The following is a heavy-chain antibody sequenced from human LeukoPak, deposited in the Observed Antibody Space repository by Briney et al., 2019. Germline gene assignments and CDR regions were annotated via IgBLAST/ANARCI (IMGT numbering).Heavy chain of an antibody. CDR3: ARPGSSFYGSGSYYFDY. Sequence: GESLKISCKGSGYSFTSYWIGWVRQMPGKGLEWMGIIYPGDSDTRYSPSFQGQVTISADKSSSTAYLQWSSLKASDTAMYYCARPGSSFYGSGSYYFDYWGQGTLVTVSS. CDR2: IYPGDSDT. D-gene: IGHD3-10*01. V-gene: IGHV5-51*01. CDR1: GYSFTSYW. J-gene: IGHJ4*02.